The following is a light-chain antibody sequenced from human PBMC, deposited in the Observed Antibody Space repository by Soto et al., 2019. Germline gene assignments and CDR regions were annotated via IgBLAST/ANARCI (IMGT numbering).Light chain of an antibody. CDR3: QQFNSYPPWT. Sequence: DIQLTQSPSFLSASVGDRVTITCRASQGISNYLAWYQQKPGKAPKLLIYAASTLPSGVPSRFSGSGSWTEFTLTISSLQPEDFAMFYCQQFNSYPPWTFGQGTKLEIK. CDR1: QGISNY. CDR2: AAS. V-gene: IGKV1-9*01. J-gene: IGKJ1*01.